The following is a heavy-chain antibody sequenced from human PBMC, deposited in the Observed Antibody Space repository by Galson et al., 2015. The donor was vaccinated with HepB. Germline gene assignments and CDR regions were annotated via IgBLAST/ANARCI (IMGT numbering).Heavy chain of an antibody. CDR2: IKQDESEK. D-gene: IGHD6-19*01. CDR3: ARRYTSGWYGGEGAFDI. J-gene: IGHJ3*02. CDR1: GFTFSTYW. V-gene: IGHV3-7*03. Sequence: SLRLSCAASGFTFSTYWMTWVRQAPGKGLEWVANIKQDESEKYYVDSVKGRFTISRDNARNSLYLQMNTLRVEDTAIYYCARRYTSGWYGGEGAFDIWGQGTMVTVSS.